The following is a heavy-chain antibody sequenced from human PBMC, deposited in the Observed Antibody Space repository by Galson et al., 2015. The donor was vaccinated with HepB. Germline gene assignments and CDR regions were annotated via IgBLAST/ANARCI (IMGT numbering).Heavy chain of an antibody. CDR2: IRQDGNEK. Sequence: SLRLSCAASGLIFRNYWMSWVRQAPGKGPEWVANIRQDGNEKYYGASVKGRFTITRDNAKNSLYLQMNSLRVEDTAVYYCARDVLWGQGTLVTVSS. CDR1: GLIFRNYW. V-gene: IGHV3-7*03. D-gene: IGHD2/OR15-2a*01. J-gene: IGHJ4*02. CDR3: ARDVL.